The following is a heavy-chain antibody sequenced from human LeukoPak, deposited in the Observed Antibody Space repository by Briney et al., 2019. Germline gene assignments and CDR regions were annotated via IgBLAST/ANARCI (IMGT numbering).Heavy chain of an antibody. CDR3: ASEPGDRYTLDY. J-gene: IGHJ4*02. CDR2: ITNDGSTT. Sequence: GGSLRLSCAASGFTFSNAWMSWVRQASGKGLVWVSRITNDGSTTYYVDSVKGRFTISRDNAKNMLYLQMNSLRAEDTAVYYCASEPGDRYTLDYWGQGTLVTVSS. D-gene: IGHD3-16*02. V-gene: IGHV3-74*01. CDR1: GFTFSNAW.